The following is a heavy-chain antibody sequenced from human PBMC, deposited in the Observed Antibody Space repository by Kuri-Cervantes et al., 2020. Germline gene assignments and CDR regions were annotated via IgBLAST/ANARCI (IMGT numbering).Heavy chain of an antibody. J-gene: IGHJ4*02. D-gene: IGHD3-10*01. Sequence: ASVKVSCKVSGYTLTELSMHWVRQAPGKGLEWMGGFDPEDGETIYAQKFQGRVTMTTDTSTSTAYMELRSLRSDDTAVYYCARVRYYYGSGSEKFDYWGQGTLVTVSS. CDR2: FDPEDGET. V-gene: IGHV1-24*01. CDR3: ARVRYYYGSGSEKFDY. CDR1: GYTLTELS.